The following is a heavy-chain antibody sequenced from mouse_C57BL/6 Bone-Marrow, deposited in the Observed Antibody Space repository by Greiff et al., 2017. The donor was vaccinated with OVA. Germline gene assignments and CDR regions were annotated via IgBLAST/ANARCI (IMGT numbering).Heavy chain of an antibody. D-gene: IGHD1-1*01. CDR1: GFNIKDYY. CDR3: TTLDGSSYWYFGV. V-gene: IGHV14-4*01. CDR2: IDPENGDT. J-gene: IGHJ1*03. Sequence: EVQLQHSGAELVRPGASVKLSCTASGFNIKDYYMHWVKQRPEQGLEWIGWIDPENGDTEYASKFQGKATITADTSSNTAYLQLSSLTSEDTAVYYCTTLDGSSYWYFGVWGTGTTVTVSS.